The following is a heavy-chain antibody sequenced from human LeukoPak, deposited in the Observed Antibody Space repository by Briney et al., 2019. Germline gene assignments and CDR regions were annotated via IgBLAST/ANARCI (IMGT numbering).Heavy chain of an antibody. CDR3: ASCAGGGSCYLNY. CDR1: GFTFSNSW. CDR2: INSDGSST. V-gene: IGHV3-74*01. Sequence: GGSLRLSCAASGFTFSNSWMHWVRQAPGRGLVWVSRINSDGSSTGYADSVKDRFTISRDNAKNTLYLQMNSLRAEDTAVYYCASCAGGGSCYLNYWGQGTLVTVSS. J-gene: IGHJ4*02. D-gene: IGHD2-15*01.